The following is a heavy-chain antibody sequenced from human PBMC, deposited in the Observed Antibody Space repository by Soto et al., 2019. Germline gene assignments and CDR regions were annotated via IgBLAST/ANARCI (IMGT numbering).Heavy chain of an antibody. D-gene: IGHD2-21*02. J-gene: IGHJ6*02. CDR3: ARDLWGYCGTDCYPLDV. CDR2: MYNTGST. V-gene: IGHV4-59*01. CDR1: GGSISGYY. Sequence: SETLSLTCTVSGGSISGYYWSWIRQQPGKGLEWIGYMYNTGSTVYNPSFKSRVTISVDTSKNQFSLKLNSVTAADTAVYYCARDLWGYCGTDCYPLDVWGQGTTLTVSS.